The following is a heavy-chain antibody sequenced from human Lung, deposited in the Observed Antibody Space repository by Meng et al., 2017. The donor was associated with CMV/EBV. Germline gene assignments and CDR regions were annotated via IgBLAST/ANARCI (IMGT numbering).Heavy chain of an antibody. D-gene: IGHD2-21*01. CDR3: ARVYCGGNCSFDY. CDR1: GYTFTDYY. CDR2: INVYSGGT. J-gene: IGHJ4*02. V-gene: IGHV1-2*02. Sequence: SVKVSXKASGYTFTDYYLHWVRQAPGQGLEWMAWINVYSGGTNSAQKFQGRVALTRDTSIRTAYMELSSLRSDDTAVYYCARVYCGGNCSFDYWGQGMLVTVSS.